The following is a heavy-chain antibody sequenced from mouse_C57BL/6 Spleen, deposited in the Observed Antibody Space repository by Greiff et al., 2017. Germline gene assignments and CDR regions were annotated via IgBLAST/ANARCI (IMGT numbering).Heavy chain of an antibody. CDR2: IYPGDGDT. Sequence: VQLQQSGAELVKPGASVKISCKASGYAFTSYWMNWVKQRPGQGLEWIGQIYPGDGDTNYNGKFKGKATLTADKSSSTAYMQLSSLTSEDSAVYFCANAHPFAYWGQGTLVTVSA. V-gene: IGHV1-80*01. J-gene: IGHJ3*01. CDR1: GYAFTSYW. CDR3: ANAHPFAY.